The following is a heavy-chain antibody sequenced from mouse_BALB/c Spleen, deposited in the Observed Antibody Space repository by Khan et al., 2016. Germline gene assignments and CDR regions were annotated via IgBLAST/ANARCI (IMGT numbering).Heavy chain of an antibody. CDR1: GYSITSAFA. Sequence: VQFPLSAPFLVLPSQSLSLTFTVTGYSITSAFAWNWIRQFPGNKLEWMGYISYRGSTSYNPSLKSRISITRATSNNQYCQQLKSETAENTDTYCGARSRKTTGVDDGGQGTLVTVSA. J-gene: IGHJ3*01. CDR3: ARSRKTTGVDD. CDR2: ISYRGST. D-gene: IGHD1-1*02. V-gene: IGHV3-2*02.